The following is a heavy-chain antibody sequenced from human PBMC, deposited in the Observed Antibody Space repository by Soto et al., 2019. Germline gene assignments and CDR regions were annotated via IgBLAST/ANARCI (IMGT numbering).Heavy chain of an antibody. D-gene: IGHD3-10*01. Sequence: SETLSLTFSVYGWSFSGYYWSWIRQPPGKGLEWIGEINHSGSTNYNPSLKSRVTISVDTSKNQFSLKLSSVTAADTAVYYCARGRYGSGSYHVDYWGQGTLVNVSS. CDR2: INHSGST. V-gene: IGHV4-34*01. J-gene: IGHJ4*02. CDR3: ARGRYGSGSYHVDY. CDR1: GWSFSGYY.